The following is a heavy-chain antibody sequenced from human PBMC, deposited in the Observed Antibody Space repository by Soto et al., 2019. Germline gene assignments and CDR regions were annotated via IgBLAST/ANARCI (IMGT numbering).Heavy chain of an antibody. V-gene: IGHV4-4*02. J-gene: IGHJ5*01. CDR1: GGSVRAPDW. CDR3: ARVRQGCSANNCYFDP. Sequence: LETLSLTCTLSGGSVRAPDWWNWVRQSPDKGLEWIAEVHISGHSNYNPSLRSRVSVSIDSSKNQFYLNLNSVTAADTAIYYCARVRQGCSANNCYFDPWGQGTQVTVSS. CDR2: VHISGHS. D-gene: IGHD1-1*01.